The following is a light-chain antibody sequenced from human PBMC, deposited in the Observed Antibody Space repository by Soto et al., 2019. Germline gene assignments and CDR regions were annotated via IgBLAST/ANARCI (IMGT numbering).Light chain of an antibody. CDR2: RAS. CDR3: QQYNNWPLT. CDR1: QSVRSN. Sequence: ETVMTQSPATLSVSPGERATLSCRASQSVRSNLAWYQQKPGQAPGLLIYRASTRATGIPDRFSGSESGTEFTLTISSLQSEDFAVYYCQQYNNWPLTFGQGTKLEIK. J-gene: IGKJ2*01. V-gene: IGKV3-15*01.